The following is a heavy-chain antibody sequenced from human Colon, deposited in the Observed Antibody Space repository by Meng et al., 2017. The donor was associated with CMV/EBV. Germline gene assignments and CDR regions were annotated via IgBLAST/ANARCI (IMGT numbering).Heavy chain of an antibody. Sequence: ASVKVSCKASGYTFTGYYMHWVRQAPGQGLEWMGWINPNSGGTNYAQKFQGRVTMTRDTSISTAYMELSRLRSDDTAVYYCATDTLARGVIEYFYGMDVWGQGTTVTVSS. CDR3: ATDTLARGVIEYFYGMDV. J-gene: IGHJ6*02. CDR1: GYTFTGYY. D-gene: IGHD3-10*01. CDR2: INPNSGGT. V-gene: IGHV1-2*02.